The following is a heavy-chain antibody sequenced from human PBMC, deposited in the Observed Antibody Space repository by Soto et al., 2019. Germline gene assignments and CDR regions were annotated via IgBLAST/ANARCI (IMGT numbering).Heavy chain of an antibody. CDR1: GFTFSDSY. CDR2: ISSSSRYT. J-gene: IGHJ4*02. V-gene: IGHV3-11*06. D-gene: IGHD3-22*01. CDR3: AKVLKVDSSGYYYFFDY. Sequence: GGSLRLSCAASGFTFSDSYMSWIRQAPGKGLEWISYISSSSRYTNYADSVKGRFTISRDNAKNSLYLQVNSLRAEDTAVYYCAKVLKVDSSGYYYFFDYWGQGALVTVSS.